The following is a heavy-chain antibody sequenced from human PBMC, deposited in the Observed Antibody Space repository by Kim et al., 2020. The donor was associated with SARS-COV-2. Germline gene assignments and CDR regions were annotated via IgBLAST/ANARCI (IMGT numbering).Heavy chain of an antibody. D-gene: IGHD3-10*01. CDR3: TTAPWGLWFGEPRNWFDP. CDR2: IKSKTDGGTT. V-gene: IGHV3-15*01. CDR1: GFTFSNAW. Sequence: GGSLRLSCAASGFTFSNAWMSWVRQAPGKGLEWVGRIKSKTDGGTTDYAAPVKGRFTISRDDSKNTLYLQMNSLKTEDTAVYYCTTAPWGLWFGEPRNWFDPWGQGTLVTVSS. J-gene: IGHJ5*02.